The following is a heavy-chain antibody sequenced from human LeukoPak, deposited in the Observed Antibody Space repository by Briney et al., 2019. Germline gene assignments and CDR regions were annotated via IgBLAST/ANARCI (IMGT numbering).Heavy chain of an antibody. J-gene: IGHJ4*02. Sequence: PGGSLRLSCAASGFTLNNAWMSWVRQAPGKGLEWVATIKQDGSDKYYVDSVKGRFTISRDNAKNSLYLQMNSLRAEDTAVYFCARSTAISSGWYRWGQGTLVSVSS. CDR2: IKQDGSDK. V-gene: IGHV3-7*01. D-gene: IGHD6-19*01. CDR1: GFTLNNAW. CDR3: ARSTAISSGWYR.